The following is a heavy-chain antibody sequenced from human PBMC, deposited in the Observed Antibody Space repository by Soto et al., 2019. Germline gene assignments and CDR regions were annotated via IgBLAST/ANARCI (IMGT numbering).Heavy chain of an antibody. CDR2: ISAYNGNT. CDR1: GYTFTSYG. V-gene: IGHV1-18*01. CDR3: AREDRVGATRYYYYGMDV. D-gene: IGHD1-26*01. Sequence: GASVKVSCKASGYTFTSYGISWVRQAPGQGLEWMGWISAYNGNTNYAQKLQGRVTMTTDTSTSTAYMELRSLRSDDTAVYYCAREDRVGATRYYYYGMDVWGQGTTVTVAS. J-gene: IGHJ6*02.